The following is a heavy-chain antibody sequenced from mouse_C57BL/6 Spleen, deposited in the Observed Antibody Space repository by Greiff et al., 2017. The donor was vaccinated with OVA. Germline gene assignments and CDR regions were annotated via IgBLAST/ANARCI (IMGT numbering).Heavy chain of an antibody. CDR3: ARVPDDYSPHWYFDV. V-gene: IGHV5-4*03. Sequence: EVKLVESGGGLVKPGGSLKLSCAASGFTFSSYAMSWVRQTPEKRLEWVATISDGGSYTYYPDNVKGRFTISRDNAKNNLYLQMSHLKSEDTAMYYCARVPDDYSPHWYFDVWGTGTTVTVSS. CDR1: GFTFSSYA. D-gene: IGHD2-3*01. CDR2: ISDGGSYT. J-gene: IGHJ1*03.